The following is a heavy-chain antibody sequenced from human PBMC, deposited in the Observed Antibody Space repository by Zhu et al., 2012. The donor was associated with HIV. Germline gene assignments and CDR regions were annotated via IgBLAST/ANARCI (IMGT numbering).Heavy chain of an antibody. CDR2: IYHSGST. Sequence: QVQLQESGPGLVKPSETLSLTCAVSGYSISSGYYWGWIRQPPGKGLEWIGSIYHSGSTYYNPSLKSRVTISVDTSKNQFSLKLSSVTAADTAVYYCASMVRGVTTFDYWGQGTLVTASS. CDR3: ASMVRGVTTFDY. V-gene: IGHV4-38-2*01. J-gene: IGHJ4*02. D-gene: IGHD3-10*01. CDR1: GYSISSGYY.